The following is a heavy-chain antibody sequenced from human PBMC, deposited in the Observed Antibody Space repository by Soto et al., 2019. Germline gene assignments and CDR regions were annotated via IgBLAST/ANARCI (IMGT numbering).Heavy chain of an antibody. J-gene: IGHJ3*02. D-gene: IGHD3-10*01. CDR1: GFTVSSNY. CDR2: IYSCGST. Sequence: GGSLRLSCAASGFTVSSNYMSWVRQAPGKGLEWVSVIYSCGSTYYADSVKGRFTISRDNSKNTLYLQMNSLRAEDTAVYYCARVITMVRGVIYDAFDIWGQGTMVTVSS. V-gene: IGHV3-53*01. CDR3: ARVITMVRGVIYDAFDI.